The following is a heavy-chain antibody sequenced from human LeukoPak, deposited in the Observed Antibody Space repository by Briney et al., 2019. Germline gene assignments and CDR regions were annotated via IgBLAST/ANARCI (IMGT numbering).Heavy chain of an antibody. CDR2: IRYDGSNK. D-gene: IGHD1-14*01. CDR3: AKDTTPPKAGFDP. Sequence: PGGSLRLSCAASGFTFSSYGMHWGRQAPPKGLEWVAFIRYDGSNKYYADSVKGRFTISRDNSKNTLYLQMNSLRAEDTAVYYCAKDTTPPKAGFDPWGQGTLVTVSS. V-gene: IGHV3-30*02. CDR1: GFTFSSYG. J-gene: IGHJ5*02.